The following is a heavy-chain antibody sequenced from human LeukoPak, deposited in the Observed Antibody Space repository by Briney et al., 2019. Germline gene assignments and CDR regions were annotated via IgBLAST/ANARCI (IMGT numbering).Heavy chain of an antibody. CDR2: ISIDGSTT. CDR1: GFTFSSYW. V-gene: IGHV3-74*01. J-gene: IGHJ4*02. Sequence: GGSLRLSCVGSGFTFSSYWMHWVRQGPGKGLEWVSRISIDGSTTTYADSVKGRFTISRDNAKNSLYLQMNSLRAEDTAVYYCARDLCSGGSCYGVDYWGQGTLVTVSS. D-gene: IGHD2-15*01. CDR3: ARDLCSGGSCYGVDY.